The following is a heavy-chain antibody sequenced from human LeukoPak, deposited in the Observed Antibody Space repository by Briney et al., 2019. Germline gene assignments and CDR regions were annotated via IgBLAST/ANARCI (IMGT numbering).Heavy chain of an antibody. CDR1: GFTVSSNY. Sequence: GGSLRLSCAASGFTVSSNYMSWVRQAPGKGLEWVSVIYSGGSTYYADSVEGRFTISRDNSKNTLYLQMNSLRAEDTAVYYCASAYDILTGSNRYYGMDVWGQGTTVTVSS. V-gene: IGHV3-53*01. CDR2: IYSGGST. D-gene: IGHD3-9*01. J-gene: IGHJ6*02. CDR3: ASAYDILTGSNRYYGMDV.